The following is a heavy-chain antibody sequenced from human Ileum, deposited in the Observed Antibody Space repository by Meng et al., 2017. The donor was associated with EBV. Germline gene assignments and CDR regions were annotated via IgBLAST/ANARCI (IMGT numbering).Heavy chain of an antibody. V-gene: IGHV4-30-4*01. J-gene: IGHJ5*02. CDR2: IYYSGRT. CDR1: CGSVSSGNNY. CDR3: ARVNGDCFSTICYKGWFDP. D-gene: IGHD2-2*02. Sequence: QVRLEESGPGLVKPSQTLSLTWTVSCGSVSSGNNYWIWIRQPPGKGLEWIGYIYYSGRTYYNPSLESRVTMSVDTSKNQFSLNLNSVTAADSAVYYCARVNGDCFSTICYKGWFDPWGQGTLVTVSS.